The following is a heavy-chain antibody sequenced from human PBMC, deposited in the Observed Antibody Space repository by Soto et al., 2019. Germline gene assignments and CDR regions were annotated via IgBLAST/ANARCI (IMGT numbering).Heavy chain of an antibody. J-gene: IGHJ4*02. CDR2: IYYSGST. CDR1: GGSISSGGYY. Sequence: QVQLQESGPGLVKPSQTLSLTCTVSGGSISSGGYYWSWIRQHPGKGLEWIGYIYYSGSTYYNPSLKSRVTIAVDTSKNQFSLKLSSVTAADTAVYYCARGVTLVRGVIHTPYFDYWGQGALVTVSS. V-gene: IGHV4-31*03. CDR3: ARGVTLVRGVIHTPYFDY. D-gene: IGHD3-10*01.